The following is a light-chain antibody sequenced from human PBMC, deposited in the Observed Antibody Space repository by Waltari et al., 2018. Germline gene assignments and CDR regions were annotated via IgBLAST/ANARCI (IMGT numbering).Light chain of an antibody. CDR2: GAS. Sequence: SHRSSQSVSRTLALYQQKPGQAPSLLSYGASIRATGVPDRFSGSGSGTDFSLTISRLEPEDFAVYYCQHYVTLPVTFGQGTKVEIK. V-gene: IGKV3-20*01. J-gene: IGKJ1*01. CDR3: QHYVTLPVT. CDR1: QSVSRT.